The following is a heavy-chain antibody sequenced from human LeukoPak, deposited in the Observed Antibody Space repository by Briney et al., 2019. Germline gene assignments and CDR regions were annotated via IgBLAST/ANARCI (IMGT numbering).Heavy chain of an antibody. J-gene: IGHJ4*02. CDR1: GFTFSSYE. Sequence: PGGSLRLSCAASGFTFSSYEMNWVRQAPGKGREWVSYISSSGSTIYYADSVKGRFTISRDNAKNSLYLQMNSLRAEDTAVYYCARDYYDSSGYYSYYFDYWGQGTLVTVPS. CDR3: ARDYYDSSGYYSYYFDY. V-gene: IGHV3-48*03. D-gene: IGHD3-22*01. CDR2: ISSSGSTI.